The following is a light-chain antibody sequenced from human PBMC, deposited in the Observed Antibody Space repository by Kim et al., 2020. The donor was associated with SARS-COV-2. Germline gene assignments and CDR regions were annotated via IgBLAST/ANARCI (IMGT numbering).Light chain of an antibody. CDR3: QSYDSTNVI. CDR2: DDN. Sequence: GKTGSISCTRSSGNIANNYIQWDQQRPGSAPTTVIYDDNQRPSGVPDRFSGSIDISSKSASLTISGLKTEDEADYYCQSYDSTNVIFGGGTQLTVL. CDR1: SGNIANNY. V-gene: IGLV6-57*03. J-gene: IGLJ2*01.